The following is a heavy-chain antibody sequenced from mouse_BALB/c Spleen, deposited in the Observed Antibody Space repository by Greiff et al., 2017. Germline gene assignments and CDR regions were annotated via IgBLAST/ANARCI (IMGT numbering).Heavy chain of an antibody. V-gene: IGHV2-6-4*01. CDR3: ARNSITSGGFAY. Sequence: VKVVESGPGLVAPSQSLSITCTVSGFSLSRYSVHWVRQPPGKGLEWLGMIWGGGSTDYNSALKSRLSISKDNSKSQVFLKMNSLQTDDTAMYYCARNSITSGGFAYWGQGTLVTVSA. CDR1: GFSLSRYS. D-gene: IGHD3-2*02. CDR2: IWGGGST. J-gene: IGHJ3*01.